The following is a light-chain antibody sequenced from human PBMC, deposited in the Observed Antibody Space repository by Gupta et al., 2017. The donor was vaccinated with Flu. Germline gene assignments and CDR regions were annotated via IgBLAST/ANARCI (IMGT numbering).Light chain of an antibody. CDR2: EVN. CDR1: SSDVGGYKY. V-gene: IGLV2-14*01. J-gene: IGLJ2*01. CDR3: TAWASSNTLV. Sequence: QSALTQPASVSESPGQSITISCAGTSSDVGGYKYVSWYQQYPDKAPKLIIYEVNNRPSGVSTRFSGSKSGNTASLTISGLQAEDEADYYCTAWASSNTLVFGGGTKLTVL.